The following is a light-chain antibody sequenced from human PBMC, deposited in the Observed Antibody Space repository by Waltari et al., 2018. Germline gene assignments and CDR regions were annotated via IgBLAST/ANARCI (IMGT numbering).Light chain of an antibody. J-gene: IGLJ3*02. V-gene: IGLV2-8*01. CDR2: DVN. Sequence: QSALTQPPSASGSPGQSVTISCTGTSRDIGGSNFVSWYQPRPGKAPMFLIYDVNERPPGVSDRFSGSKSGNTASLTVSGLRPDDEATYYCSAFAGSNNFGVFGGGTKLTVL. CDR1: SRDIGGSNF. CDR3: SAFAGSNNFGV.